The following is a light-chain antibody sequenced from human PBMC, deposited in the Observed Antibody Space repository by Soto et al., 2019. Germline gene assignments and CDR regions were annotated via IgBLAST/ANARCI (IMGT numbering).Light chain of an antibody. J-gene: IGKJ4*02. CDR3: QQYNNWPPLT. Sequence: IVMTQSPATLSVSPGERATLSCRASQTISANLAWYQQRPGQAPRLLIYGASTRATGIPARFSGSGSGTEFTLTISSLHSEDFAVYYCQQYNNWPPLTFGGGTKVAIK. CDR2: GAS. V-gene: IGKV3-15*01. CDR1: QTISAN.